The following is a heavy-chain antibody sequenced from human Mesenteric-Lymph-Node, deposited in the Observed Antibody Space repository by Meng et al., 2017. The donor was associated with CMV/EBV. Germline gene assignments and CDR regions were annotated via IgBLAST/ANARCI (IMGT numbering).Heavy chain of an antibody. Sequence: GGSLRLSCAASGFTFSSYWMHWVRQAPGKGLVWVSRINSDGSSTSYADSVKGRFTISRDNAKNSVDLQMNSLRGEDTAVYYCVRDDSSGHYYFDHWGRGTLVTVSS. CDR3: VRDDSSGHYYFDH. V-gene: IGHV3-74*01. CDR2: INSDGSST. CDR1: GFTFSSYW. J-gene: IGHJ4*02. D-gene: IGHD3-22*01.